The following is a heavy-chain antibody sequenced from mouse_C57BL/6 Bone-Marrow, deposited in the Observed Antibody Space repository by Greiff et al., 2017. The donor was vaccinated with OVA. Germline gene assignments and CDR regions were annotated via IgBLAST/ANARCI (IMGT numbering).Heavy chain of an antibody. D-gene: IGHD1-1*01. CDR2: IYPRDGST. CDR3: ARRVDYYAMDY. V-gene: IGHV1-78*01. CDR1: GYTFTDHT. J-gene: IGHJ4*01. Sequence: VKLQESDAELVKPGASVKISCKVSGYTFTDHTIHWMKQRPEQGLEWIGYIYPRDGSTKYNEKFKGKATLTADKSSSTAYMQRNSLTSEDSAVYFCARRVDYYAMDYWGQGTSVTVSS.